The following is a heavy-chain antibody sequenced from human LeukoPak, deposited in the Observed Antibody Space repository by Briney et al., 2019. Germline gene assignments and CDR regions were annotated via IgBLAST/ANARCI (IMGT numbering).Heavy chain of an antibody. CDR1: GFTSSSFA. Sequence: GRCLCLSRALSGFTSSSFAVSWVSQAPRKGLEWGAVISGSGGRTYYAESVKGRFTNSRDNSKNTLYLQMNSLRAEDTALYYCAREDSGSYYSDYWGQGTLVTVSS. CDR2: ISGSGGRT. D-gene: IGHD1-26*01. CDR3: AREDSGSYYSDY. V-gene: IGHV3-23*01. J-gene: IGHJ4*02.